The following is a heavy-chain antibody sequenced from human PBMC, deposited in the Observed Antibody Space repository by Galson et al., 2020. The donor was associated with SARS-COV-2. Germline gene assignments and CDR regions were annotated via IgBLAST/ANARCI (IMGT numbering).Heavy chain of an antibody. CDR2: IRGDGSET. D-gene: IGHD6-19*01. Sequence: GGFLRLSCVVSGFTFKDYWMSWVRQAPGKGLEWVANIRGDGSETNYVDSVKGRFSISRDNAVDSLYLQMDSLRVEDTATYYCTREGWQGGYWGQGTRVTVSS. CDR1: GFTFKDYW. V-gene: IGHV3-7*01. J-gene: IGHJ4*02. CDR3: TREGWQGGY.